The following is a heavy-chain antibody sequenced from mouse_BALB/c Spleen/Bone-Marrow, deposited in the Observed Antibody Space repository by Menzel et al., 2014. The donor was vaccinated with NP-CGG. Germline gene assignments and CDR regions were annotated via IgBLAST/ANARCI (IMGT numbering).Heavy chain of an antibody. CDR1: GFTFSSFG. V-gene: IGHV5-17*02. CDR2: ISSGSSPI. Sequence: EVKLVESGGGLVQPGGSRKLSCAASGFTFSSFGMHWVRQAPEKGLEWVAYISSGSSPIFYADTVKGRFTISRDNPXXTLFLQMTSLRSEDTAIYYCTRGGNWEDFDYWGQGTTLTVSS. J-gene: IGHJ2*01. CDR3: TRGGNWEDFDY. D-gene: IGHD4-1*01.